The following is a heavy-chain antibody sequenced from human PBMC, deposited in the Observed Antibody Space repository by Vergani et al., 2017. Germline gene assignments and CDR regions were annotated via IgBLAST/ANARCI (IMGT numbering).Heavy chain of an antibody. Sequence: QVQLVESEGGVVQPGGSLRLSCGASGFTFSNYGMHWVRQAPGKGLEWVTFIRYDGSNTYYADSVKGRFTISRDNSKNTLFLQMNSLRPEDTAVYYCARDTVTGSRYFDYWGQGTLVTVSS. CDR1: GFTFSNYG. V-gene: IGHV3-30*02. J-gene: IGHJ4*02. D-gene: IGHD6-19*01. CDR2: IRYDGSNT. CDR3: ARDTVTGSRYFDY.